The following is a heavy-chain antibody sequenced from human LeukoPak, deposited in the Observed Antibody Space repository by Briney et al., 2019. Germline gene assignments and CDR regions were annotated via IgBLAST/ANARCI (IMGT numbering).Heavy chain of an antibody. V-gene: IGHV4-34*01. CDR3: ARVFCSGGSCKPYYFDH. CDR2: INHSGST. D-gene: IGHD2-15*01. Sequence: SETLSLTCAVYGGSFSGYYWSWIRQPPGKGLEWIGEINHSGSTNYNPSLKSRVTISVDTSKNQFSLKLSSVTAADTAVYYCARVFCSGGSCKPYYFDHWGQGTLVTVSS. J-gene: IGHJ4*02. CDR1: GGSFSGYY.